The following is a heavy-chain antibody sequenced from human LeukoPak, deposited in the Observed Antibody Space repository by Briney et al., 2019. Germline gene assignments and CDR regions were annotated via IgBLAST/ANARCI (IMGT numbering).Heavy chain of an antibody. V-gene: IGHV4-38-2*02. D-gene: IGHD4-17*01. J-gene: IGHJ6*02. CDR2: IYHSGST. CDR3: AREETNGDFYYYYYGMDV. CDR1: GYSISSGYY. Sequence: PSETLSLTCTVSGYSISSGYYWGWIRQPPGKGLEWIGSIYHSGSTYYNPSLKSRVTISVDTSKNQFSLKLSSVTAADTAVYYCAREETNGDFYYYYYGMDVWGQGTTVTVSS.